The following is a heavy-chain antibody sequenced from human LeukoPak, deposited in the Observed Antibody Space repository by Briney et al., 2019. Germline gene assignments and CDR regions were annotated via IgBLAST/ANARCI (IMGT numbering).Heavy chain of an antibody. CDR2: IKQDGSQI. CDR3: AREYCSGTSCYGYFDY. Sequence: GGSLRLSCATPGFTFSSYWMSWVRRAPGKGLEWVANIKQDGSQIFYVDSVKGRFTISRDTAKNSLSLQMNSLRAEDTAVYYCAREYCSGTSCYGYFDYWGQGTLVTVSS. V-gene: IGHV3-7*01. J-gene: IGHJ4*02. CDR1: GFTFSSYW. D-gene: IGHD2-2*01.